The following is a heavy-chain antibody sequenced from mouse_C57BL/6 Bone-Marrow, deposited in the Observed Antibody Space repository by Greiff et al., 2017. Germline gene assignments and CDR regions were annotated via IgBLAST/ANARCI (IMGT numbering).Heavy chain of an antibody. D-gene: IGHD2-2*01. Sequence: VQLQQPGAELVMPGASVKLSCKASGYTFTSYWMHWVKQRPGQGLEWIGEIDPSDSYTNYNQKFKGKSTLTVDKSSSTAYMQLSSLTSEDSAVYYCARRGYGYEEGIYAMDYWGQGTSVTVSS. V-gene: IGHV1-69*01. CDR1: GYTFTSYW. J-gene: IGHJ4*01. CDR2: IDPSDSYT. CDR3: ARRGYGYEEGIYAMDY.